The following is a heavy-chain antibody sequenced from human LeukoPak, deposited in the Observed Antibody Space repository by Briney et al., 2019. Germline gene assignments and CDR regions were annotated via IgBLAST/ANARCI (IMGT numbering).Heavy chain of an antibody. V-gene: IGHV3-30-3*01. CDR3: ARDRGGSSGWYYFDY. Sequence: GGSLRLSCAASGFTFSSYAMHWVRQAPGKGLEWVAVISYDGSNKYYADSVKGRFTISRDNSKNTLYLQMNSLRAEDTAVYYCARDRGGSSGWYYFDYWGQGTLVTVSS. CDR2: ISYDGSNK. D-gene: IGHD6-19*01. CDR1: GFTFSSYA. J-gene: IGHJ4*02.